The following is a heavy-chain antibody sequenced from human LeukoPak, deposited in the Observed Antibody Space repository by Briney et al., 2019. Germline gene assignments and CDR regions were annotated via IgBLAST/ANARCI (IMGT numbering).Heavy chain of an antibody. D-gene: IGHD3-10*01. Sequence: SETLSLTCAVYGGSFSGYYRSWIRQPPGKGLEWIGEINHSGSTNYNPSLKSRVTISVDTSKNQFSLKLSSVTAADTAVYYCARERRPLYGSGSYCFDYWGQGTLVTVSS. V-gene: IGHV4-34*01. J-gene: IGHJ4*02. CDR2: INHSGST. CDR3: ARERRPLYGSGSYCFDY. CDR1: GGSFSGYY.